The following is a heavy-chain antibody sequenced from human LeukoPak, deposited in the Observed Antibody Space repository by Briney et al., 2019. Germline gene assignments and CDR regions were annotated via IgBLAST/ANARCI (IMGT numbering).Heavy chain of an antibody. Sequence: AAVKVSYMASGYSFTIYGISWVRPAPRQGREWMGWISAYNGNTNYAQKLQGRVTMTTDTSTSTAYMDLRSLRSDDTAVYYCARAPNYGCKSGGRIIDYWGQGTLVTVSS. J-gene: IGHJ4*02. CDR1: GYSFTIYG. CDR3: ARAPNYGCKSGGRIIDY. V-gene: IGHV1-18*01. CDR2: ISAYNGNT. D-gene: IGHD4-23*01.